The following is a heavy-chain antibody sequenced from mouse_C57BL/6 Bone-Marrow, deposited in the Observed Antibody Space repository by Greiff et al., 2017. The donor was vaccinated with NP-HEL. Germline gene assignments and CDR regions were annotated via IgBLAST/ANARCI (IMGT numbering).Heavy chain of an antibody. V-gene: IGHV14-4*01. Sequence: EVQLQQSGAELVRPGASVKLSCTASGFNIKDDYMHWVKQRPEQGLEWIGWIDPENGDTEYASKFQGKATITADTSSNTAYVQLSSLTSEDTAVYYCTANWCFDYWGQGTTLTVSS. D-gene: IGHD4-1*01. CDR1: GFNIKDDY. J-gene: IGHJ2*01. CDR3: TANWCFDY. CDR2: IDPENGDT.